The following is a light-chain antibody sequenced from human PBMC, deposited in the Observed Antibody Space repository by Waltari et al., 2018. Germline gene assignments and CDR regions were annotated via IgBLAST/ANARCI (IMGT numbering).Light chain of an antibody. CDR2: RAS. CDR3: QQHGTLPAT. J-gene: IGKJ1*01. Sequence: EIVLTQSPGTASLSPGERVTLSCRASQSVGSSSVAWYQQKPGQAPRLVIYRASRRATGIPDRFSGSRSGTDFSLTISRLEPEDFAVYYCQQHGTLPATFGQGTKVEIK. V-gene: IGKV3-20*01. CDR1: QSVGSSS.